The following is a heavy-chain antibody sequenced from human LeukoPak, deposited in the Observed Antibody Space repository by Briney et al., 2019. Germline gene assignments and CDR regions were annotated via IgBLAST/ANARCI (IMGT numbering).Heavy chain of an antibody. Sequence: GGSLRLSCAASGFTFSSYGMHWVRQAPGKGLVWVAVIWYDGSNNYYADYVKGRFTIYRDNSKNTLYLQMNGLRAEDRAVYYCARNQDYGVYNSVGAFDIWGQGTMVSVSS. CDR2: IWYDGSNN. V-gene: IGHV3-33*01. J-gene: IGHJ3*02. CDR3: ARNQDYGVYNSVGAFDI. CDR1: GFTFSSYG. D-gene: IGHD4-17*01.